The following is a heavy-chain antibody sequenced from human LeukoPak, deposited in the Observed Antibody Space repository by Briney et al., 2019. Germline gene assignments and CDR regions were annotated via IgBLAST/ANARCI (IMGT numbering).Heavy chain of an antibody. CDR2: INHSGST. CDR1: GGSISSGGYY. Sequence: SETLSLTCAVSGGSISSGGYYWSWIRQPPGKGLEWIGEINHSGSTNYNPSLKSRVTISVDTSKNQFSLKLSSVTAADTAVYYCARVGSDVLRFLEWPIDAFDIWGQGTMVTVSS. J-gene: IGHJ3*02. D-gene: IGHD3-3*01. V-gene: IGHV4-34*01. CDR3: ARVGSDVLRFLEWPIDAFDI.